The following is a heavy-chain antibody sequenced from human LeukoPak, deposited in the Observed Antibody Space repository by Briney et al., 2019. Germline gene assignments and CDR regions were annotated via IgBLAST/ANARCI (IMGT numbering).Heavy chain of an antibody. CDR1: GDSVSSNSVT. D-gene: IGHD2-2*01. V-gene: IGHV6-1*01. Sequence: SQTLSLTCAISGDSVSSNSVTWNWIRQSPSRGLEWLGRTYYRSMWYNDYAVSVRGRITVNPDTSRNQFSLHLNSVTPEDTAVYYCARRLTQYDCFDPWGQGILVTVSS. CDR2: TYYRSMWYN. J-gene: IGHJ5*02. CDR3: ARRLTQYDCFDP.